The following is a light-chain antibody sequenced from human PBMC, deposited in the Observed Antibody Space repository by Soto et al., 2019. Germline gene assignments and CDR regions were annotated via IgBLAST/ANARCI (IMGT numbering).Light chain of an antibody. V-gene: IGKV1-27*01. CDR1: QGISNS. CDR2: AAS. Sequence: DIQMTQSPSSLSASVGDRVTITCRASQGISNSLAWYQQKSGKVPNLLIYAASTLQSGVSSRFSGSVSGTDFTLTISSLQPEDVATYYCQKYNSASLTFGGGTKVEIK. CDR3: QKYNSASLT. J-gene: IGKJ4*01.